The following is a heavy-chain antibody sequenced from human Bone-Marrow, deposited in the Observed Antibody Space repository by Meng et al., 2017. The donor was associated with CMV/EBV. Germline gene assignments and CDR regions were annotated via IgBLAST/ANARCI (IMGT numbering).Heavy chain of an antibody. CDR3: ARGFGVVPAAIRGCFYP. D-gene: IGHD2-2*01. Sequence: SETLSLTCAVYGGSFSGYYWSWIRQPPGKGLEWIGEINHSGSTNYNPSLKSRVTISVDTSKNQFSLKLSSVTAADTAVYYCARGFGVVPAAIRGCFYPWGQGTLVTVSS. CDR1: GGSFSGYY. V-gene: IGHV4-34*01. J-gene: IGHJ5*02. CDR2: INHSGST.